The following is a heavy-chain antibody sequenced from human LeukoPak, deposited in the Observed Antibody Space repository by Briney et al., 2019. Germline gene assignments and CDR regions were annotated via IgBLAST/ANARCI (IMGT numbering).Heavy chain of an antibody. CDR1: GFTFSSYG. CDR3: ARDGRKLRDGYNY. Sequence: GGSLRLSCAASGFTFSSYGMHWVRQAPGKGLEWVAVISYDGSNKYYADSVKGRFTISRDNAKNSLYLQMNSLRAEDTAVYYCARDGRKLRDGYNYGGQGTLVTVSS. CDR2: ISYDGSNK. D-gene: IGHD5-24*01. V-gene: IGHV3-30*03. J-gene: IGHJ4*02.